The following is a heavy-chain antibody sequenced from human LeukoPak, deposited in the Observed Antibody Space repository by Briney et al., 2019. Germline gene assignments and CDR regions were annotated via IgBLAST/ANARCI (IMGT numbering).Heavy chain of an antibody. D-gene: IGHD1-26*01. CDR3: ARLDVPRYSGSYSVDY. J-gene: IGHJ4*02. CDR1: GGSISSSSYS. V-gene: IGHV4-39*01. Sequence: TETLSLTCTVSGGSISSSSYSRGWIRQPPGKGLEWIGSIYNSGSTYYNPPLKSRVTISVDTSKNQVSLKLSSVTAADTVVYYCARLDVPRYSGSYSVDYWGQGTLVTVSS. CDR2: IYNSGST.